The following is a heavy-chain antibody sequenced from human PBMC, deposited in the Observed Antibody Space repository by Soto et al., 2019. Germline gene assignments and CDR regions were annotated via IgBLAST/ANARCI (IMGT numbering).Heavy chain of an antibody. CDR1: GGSISSGDYY. Sequence: QVQLQESGPGLVKPSQTLSLTCTVSGGSISSGDYYWRWIRQPPGKGLEWIGYIYYSGSTYYNPSLKSRVTISVDTSKTQFSLKLSSVTAADTAVYYCGGVTGSYYFDYWCQGTLVTVSS. D-gene: IGHD1-26*01. CDR2: IYYSGST. J-gene: IGHJ4*02. CDR3: GGVTGSYYFDY. V-gene: IGHV4-30-4*01.